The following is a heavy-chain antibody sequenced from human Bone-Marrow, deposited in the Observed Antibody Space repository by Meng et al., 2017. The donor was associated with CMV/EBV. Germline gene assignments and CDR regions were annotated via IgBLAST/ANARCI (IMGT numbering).Heavy chain of an antibody. J-gene: IGHJ4*02. CDR3: ARDGRADTVVVVTAVGY. Sequence: GGSLRLSCAASGFTFSSYSMNWVRQAPGKGLEWVSSISSSSTYIYYADSVKGRFTISRDNAKNSLYLQMNSLRDEDTAVYYCARDGRADTVVVVTAVGYWGQGTLVTVSS. D-gene: IGHD2-15*01. V-gene: IGHV3-21*01. CDR1: GFTFSSYS. CDR2: ISSSSTYI.